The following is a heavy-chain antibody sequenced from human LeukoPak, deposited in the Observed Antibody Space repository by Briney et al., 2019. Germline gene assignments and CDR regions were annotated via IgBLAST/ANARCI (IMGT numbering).Heavy chain of an antibody. J-gene: IGHJ5*02. CDR2: ISDSSSTI. V-gene: IGHV3-48*03. CDR3: ARGDDVTGYYPCWFDP. Sequence: GGSLRLSCAASGFTFSSYGMNWVRQAPGKGLEWVSYISDSSSTIYYADSVKGRLTISRDNAKNSLYLQMNSLRAEDTAVYYCARGDDVTGYYPCWFDPWGQGTLVTVSS. D-gene: IGHD3-9*01. CDR1: GFTFSSYG.